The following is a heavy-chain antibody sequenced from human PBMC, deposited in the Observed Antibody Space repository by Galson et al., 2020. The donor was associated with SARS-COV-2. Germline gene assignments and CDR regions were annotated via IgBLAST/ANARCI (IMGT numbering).Heavy chain of an antibody. CDR1: GFSLSTSGVG. J-gene: IGHJ3*02. D-gene: IGHD6-19*01. CDR2: IYWDDDK. V-gene: IGHV2-5*02. Sequence: SGPTLVKPTQTLTLTCTFSGFSLSTSGVGVGWIRQPPGKALEWLALIYWDDDKRYSPSLKSRLTITKYTSKNQVVLTMTNMDPVDTATYYCAHRVILAGDPGAFDIWGQGTMVTVSS. CDR3: AHRVILAGDPGAFDI.